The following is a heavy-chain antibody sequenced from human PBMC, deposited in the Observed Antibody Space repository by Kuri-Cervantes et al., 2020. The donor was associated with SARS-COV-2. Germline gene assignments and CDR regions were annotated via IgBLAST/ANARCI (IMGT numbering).Heavy chain of an antibody. D-gene: IGHD1-26*01. CDR1: GFTFSSYG. Sequence: GGSLRLSCAASGFTFSSYGMHWVRQAPGKGLGWVAVISYDGSNKYYADSVKGRFTISRDNSKNTLYLQMNSLRAEDMAVYYCARPLSGSYYTNFDYWGQGTLVTVSS. J-gene: IGHJ4*02. CDR3: ARPLSGSYYTNFDY. V-gene: IGHV3-30*03. CDR2: ISYDGSNK.